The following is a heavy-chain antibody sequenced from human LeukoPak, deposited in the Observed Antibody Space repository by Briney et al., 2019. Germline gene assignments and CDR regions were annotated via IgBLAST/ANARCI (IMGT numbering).Heavy chain of an antibody. V-gene: IGHV4-30-4*01. CDR2: IYYSGST. CDR1: GGSISSGDYY. J-gene: IGHJ4*02. Sequence: SQTLSLTCTVSGGSISSGDYYWSWIRQPPGKGLEWIGYIYYSGSTYYNPSLKSRVTISVDTSKNQFSLKLSSVTAADTAVYYCARELVVDTAMVYRYFDYWGQGTLVTVSS. D-gene: IGHD5-18*01. CDR3: ARELVVDTAMVYRYFDY.